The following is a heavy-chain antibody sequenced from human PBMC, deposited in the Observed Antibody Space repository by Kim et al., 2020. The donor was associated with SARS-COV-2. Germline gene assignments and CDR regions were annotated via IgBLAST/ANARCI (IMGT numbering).Heavy chain of an antibody. CDR1: GGSISGSSYY. CDR3: ARHSRGPAAGPSFDY. D-gene: IGHD6-13*01. J-gene: IGHJ4*02. Sequence: SETLSLICTVSGGSISGSSYYWGWIRQPPGKGLEWIGSIYYNGSTYYSPSLKSRVTISLDTSKNQFSLKLSSVTAADTAVYYCARHSRGPAAGPSFDYWGQGTLVTVSS. V-gene: IGHV4-39*01. CDR2: IYYNGST.